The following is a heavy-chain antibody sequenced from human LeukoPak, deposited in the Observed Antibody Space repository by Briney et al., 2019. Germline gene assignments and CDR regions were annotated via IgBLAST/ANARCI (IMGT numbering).Heavy chain of an antibody. CDR1: GYTFTGYY. J-gene: IGHJ6*02. Sequence: VASVKVSCKASGYTFTGYYMHWVRQAPGQGLEWMGWINPNSGGTNYAQKSQGRVTMTRDTSISTAYMELSRLRSDDTAVYYCARPQVLLWFGELAMDVWGQGTTVTVSS. D-gene: IGHD3-10*01. CDR2: INPNSGGT. V-gene: IGHV1-2*02. CDR3: ARPQVLLWFGELAMDV.